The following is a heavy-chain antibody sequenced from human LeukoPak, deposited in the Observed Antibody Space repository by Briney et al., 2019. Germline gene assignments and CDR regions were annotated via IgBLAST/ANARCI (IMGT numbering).Heavy chain of an antibody. CDR2: ISGSGDTT. V-gene: IGHV3-23*01. D-gene: IGHD5-12*01. J-gene: IGHJ4*02. Sequence: GGSLRLSCAASGFIFSSRGMSWVRQAPGKGLEWVSGISGSGDTTYDADSVKGRFTISRDNSKNTVFLQMNSLKTEDTAVYYCTTGSSGYDFWPLTYYYFDYRGQGTLVTVSS. CDR1: GFIFSSRG. CDR3: TTGSSGYDFWPLTYYYFDY.